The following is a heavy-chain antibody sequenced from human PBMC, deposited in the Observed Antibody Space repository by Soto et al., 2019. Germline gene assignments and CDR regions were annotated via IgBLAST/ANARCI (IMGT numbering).Heavy chain of an antibody. V-gene: IGHV1-69*01. D-gene: IGHD1-1*01. CDR2: IIPIFGTA. Sequence: QVQLVQSGAEVKTPGSSVKVSCKASGGTFSSYAISWVRQAPGQALEWMGGIIPIFGTANYAQKFQGRVTITADESTSTASMELSSLRSEDTAVYYCAREQTGTLGYYGMDVWGQGTTVTVSS. J-gene: IGHJ6*02. CDR3: AREQTGTLGYYGMDV. CDR1: GGTFSSYA.